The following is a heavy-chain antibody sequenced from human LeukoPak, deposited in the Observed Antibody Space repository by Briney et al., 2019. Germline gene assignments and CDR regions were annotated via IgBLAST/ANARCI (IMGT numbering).Heavy chain of an antibody. CDR3: ATSGSYSLFLWY. V-gene: IGHV1-3*01. D-gene: IGHD1-26*01. CDR2: INAGTGNT. J-gene: IGHJ4*02. Sequence: GASVKVSCKASGYTFTSYSIHWVRQAPGQKLEYMGWINAGTGNTKSSEKFQGRVTITRDASASTAYMELTSLRSEDTAVYYCATSGSYSLFLWYWGQGTLVPVSS. CDR1: GYTFTSYS.